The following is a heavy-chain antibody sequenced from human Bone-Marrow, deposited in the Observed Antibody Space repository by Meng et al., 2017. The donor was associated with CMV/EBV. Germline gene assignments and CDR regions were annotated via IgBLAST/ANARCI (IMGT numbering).Heavy chain of an antibody. CDR3: ERVAAAGRGMDV. D-gene: IGHD6-13*01. V-gene: IGHV3-30*09. Sequence: GESLKISCATSGFTFNDYAFHWVRQAPGKGLEWVAFISYDGSNKYYADSVKGRFAISRDSSRNTLYLQRNSLRAEDTAVYYCERVAAAGRGMDVCGQGTTVTVSS. CDR1: GFTFNDYA. CDR2: ISYDGSNK. J-gene: IGHJ6*02.